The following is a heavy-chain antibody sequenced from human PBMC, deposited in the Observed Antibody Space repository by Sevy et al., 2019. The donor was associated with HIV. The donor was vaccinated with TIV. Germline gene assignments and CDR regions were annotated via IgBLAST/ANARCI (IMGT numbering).Heavy chain of an antibody. CDR2: ISSNGGST. CDR1: GFTFSRYA. D-gene: IGHD3-3*01. Sequence: GGSLRLSCSASGFTFSRYAMNWVRQAPGKGLEYVSAISSNGGSTYYADSVKGRFTISRDNSKNTLNLQMSSLRAEDTAVYYCVKDPDYDFWRGDYGMDVWGQGTTVTVSS. V-gene: IGHV3-64D*06. CDR3: VKDPDYDFWRGDYGMDV. J-gene: IGHJ6*02.